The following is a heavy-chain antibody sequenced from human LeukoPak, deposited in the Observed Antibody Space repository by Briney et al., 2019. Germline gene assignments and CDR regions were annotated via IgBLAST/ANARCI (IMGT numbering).Heavy chain of an antibody. V-gene: IGHV3-7*03. CDR1: GFTFSSYW. D-gene: IGHD3-16*01. CDR3: ARGGGLDV. Sequence: PGGSLRLSCAASGFTFSSYWMNWARQAPGKGLEWVASINHNGNVNYYVDSVKGRFTISRDNAKNSLYLQVSNLRAEDTAVYSCARGGGLDVWGQGATVTVSS. J-gene: IGHJ6*02. CDR2: INHNGNVN.